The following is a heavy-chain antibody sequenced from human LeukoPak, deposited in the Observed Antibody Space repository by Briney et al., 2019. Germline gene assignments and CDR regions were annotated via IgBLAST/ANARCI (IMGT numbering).Heavy chain of an antibody. CDR3: AIAAGWELGY. CDR2: IKEDASEE. Sequence: PGGSLRLSCAVSGFTSGRHWMSWVRQTPEKGLEWVANIKEDASEENYVDSVKGRFTISRDNAKNLLYLQMNSLRAEDTAVYYCAIAAGWELGYWGQGTLVTVSS. CDR1: GFTSGRHW. V-gene: IGHV3-7*01. D-gene: IGHD6-25*01. J-gene: IGHJ4*02.